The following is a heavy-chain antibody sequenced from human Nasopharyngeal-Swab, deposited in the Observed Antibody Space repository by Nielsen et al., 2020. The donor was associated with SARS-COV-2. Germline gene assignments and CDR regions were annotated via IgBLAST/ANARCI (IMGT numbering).Heavy chain of an antibody. CDR1: GFSFSRYA. V-gene: IGHV3-30*02. Sequence: GESLKISCAASGFSFSRYAVHWVRQAPGKGLEWVASRLNDGSNHYHADAVKGRFTILRDDTKNTLYLLMNSLRPEDTAVYYCAKEGVAFDGSDYWHHWGQGTLVTVSS. D-gene: IGHD3-22*01. CDR3: AKEGVAFDGSDYWHH. CDR2: RLNDGSNH. J-gene: IGHJ5*02.